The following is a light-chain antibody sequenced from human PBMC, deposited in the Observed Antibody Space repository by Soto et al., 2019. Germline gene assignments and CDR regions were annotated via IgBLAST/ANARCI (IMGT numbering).Light chain of an antibody. Sequence: QLVLTQPASVSGSPGQSITISCTGASSDVGSFNLVSWYQQHPGKAPKLIIYEGNKRPSGVSNRFSGSKSGNTASLTISGLQAEDEADYYCCSYAGSSTWVFGGGTKLTVL. CDR3: CSYAGSSTWV. J-gene: IGLJ3*02. CDR2: EGN. CDR1: SSDVGSFNL. V-gene: IGLV2-23*01.